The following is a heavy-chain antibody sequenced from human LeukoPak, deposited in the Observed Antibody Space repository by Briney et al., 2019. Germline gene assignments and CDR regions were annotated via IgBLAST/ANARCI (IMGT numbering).Heavy chain of an antibody. CDR3: ARYCSGRCSEYHFDY. CDR2: ISSSSSYI. D-gene: IGHD2-15*01. CDR1: GFTFSSYS. V-gene: IGHV3-21*01. Sequence: GGSLRLSCAASGFTFSSYSMNWVRQAPGKGLEWVSSISSSSSYIYYADSVKGRFTISRDNAKNSLYLQMNNLRAEDTAVYYCARYCSGRCSEYHFDYWGQGTLVTVSS. J-gene: IGHJ4*02.